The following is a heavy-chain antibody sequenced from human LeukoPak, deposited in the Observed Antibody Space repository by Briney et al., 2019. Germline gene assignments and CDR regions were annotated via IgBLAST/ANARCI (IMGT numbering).Heavy chain of an antibody. V-gene: IGHV3-48*01. J-gene: IGHJ4*02. CDR2: ISSSGTI. CDR3: ARDHNYAFDY. D-gene: IGHD5-18*01. CDR1: GFTFSSYS. Sequence: GGSLRLSCAASGFTFSSYSMTWVRQAPGKGLEWVSYISSSGTINYADSVKGRFTISGDNARNSLYLQMNSLRGEDTAVYYCARDHNYAFDYWGQGTLVTVSS.